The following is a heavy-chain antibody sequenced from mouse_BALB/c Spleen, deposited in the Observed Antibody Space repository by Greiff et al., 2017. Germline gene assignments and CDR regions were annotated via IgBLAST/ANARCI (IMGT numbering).Heavy chain of an antibody. Sequence: QVQLKESGPELVKPGASVKISCKASGYAFSSSWMNWVKQRPGQGLEWIGRIYPGDGDTNYNGKFKGKATLTADKSSSTAYMQLSSLTSVDSAVYFCARWDGYYPFAYWGQGTLVTVSA. CDR3: ARWDGYYPFAY. D-gene: IGHD2-3*01. J-gene: IGHJ3*01. V-gene: IGHV1-82*01. CDR1: GYAFSSSW. CDR2: IYPGDGDT.